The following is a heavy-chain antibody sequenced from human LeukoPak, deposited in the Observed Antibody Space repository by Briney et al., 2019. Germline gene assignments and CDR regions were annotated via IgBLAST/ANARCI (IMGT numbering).Heavy chain of an antibody. Sequence: GESLKISCKTSGYDFVSHWIGWVRQMPGKGPEWMGRIFPGDSDTRCSPSFQGQVTFSADTSINTAFLQWSSLKASDTAMYYCAKSECRGILVCPDYWGQGTLVTVSS. CDR3: AKSECRGILVCPDY. V-gene: IGHV5-51*01. D-gene: IGHD3-16*02. J-gene: IGHJ4*02. CDR2: IFPGDSDT. CDR1: GYDFVSHW.